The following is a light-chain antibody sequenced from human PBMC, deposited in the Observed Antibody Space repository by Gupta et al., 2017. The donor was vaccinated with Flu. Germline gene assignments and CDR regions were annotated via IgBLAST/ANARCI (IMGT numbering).Light chain of an antibody. J-gene: IGLJ1*01. V-gene: IGLV1-47*01. CDR1: SSNIGINY. Sequence: QSVLTQPPSTSGTPGQRVTISCSGNSSNIGINYVYWYQQLPGTAPKLLIYRNDQRPSGGPDRFSGSKSGTSASLAISGLRSVDEADYYCAAWDDSRSGPYVFGTGTKVTVL. CDR2: RND. CDR3: AAWDDSRSGPYV.